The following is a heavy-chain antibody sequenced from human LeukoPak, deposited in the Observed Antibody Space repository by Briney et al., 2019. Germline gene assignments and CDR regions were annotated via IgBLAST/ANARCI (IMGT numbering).Heavy chain of an antibody. CDR3: ARDLYYYGSGSYYDVLDA. Sequence: EASVKVSCKASGYTFSTYGISWVRQAPGQGLEWMGWISAYKGNTYYAQKLQGRVTMTTDTSTSTAYMELRSLRSDDTAIYYCARDLYYYGSGSYYDVLDAWGQGTMVTVSS. D-gene: IGHD3-10*01. V-gene: IGHV1-18*01. CDR2: ISAYKGNT. CDR1: GYTFSTYG. J-gene: IGHJ3*01.